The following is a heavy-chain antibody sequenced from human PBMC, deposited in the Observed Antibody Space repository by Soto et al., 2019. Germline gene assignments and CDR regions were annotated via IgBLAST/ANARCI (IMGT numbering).Heavy chain of an antibody. V-gene: IGHV2-5*02. CDR1: GFSLSTYHMG. Sequence: QITLKESGPTLVIPAQTLTLPCDFSGFSLSTYHMGVAWIRQPPGKALEWLALIYWDDDKRYSPSLKDRLAISKDTSSNQVVLTITNMDPGDTATYFCAHAGDYDLMTFDHWGPGTLVTVSS. D-gene: IGHD4-17*01. CDR2: IYWDDDK. J-gene: IGHJ4*02. CDR3: AHAGDYDLMTFDH.